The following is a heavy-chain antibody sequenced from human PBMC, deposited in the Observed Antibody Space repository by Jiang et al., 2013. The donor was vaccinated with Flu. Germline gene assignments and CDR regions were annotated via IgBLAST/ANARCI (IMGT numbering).Heavy chain of an antibody. CDR3: AKPKYSSGWSTGDY. J-gene: IGHJ4*02. CDR1: GFTFSSYA. CDR2: ISGSGGST. D-gene: IGHD6-19*01. Sequence: PGGSLRLSCAASGFTFSSYAMSWVRQAPGKGLEWVSAISGSGGSTYYADSVKGRFTISRDNSKNTLYLQMNSLRAEDTAVYYCAKPKYSSGWSTGDYWGQGTLVTVSS. V-gene: IGHV3-23*01.